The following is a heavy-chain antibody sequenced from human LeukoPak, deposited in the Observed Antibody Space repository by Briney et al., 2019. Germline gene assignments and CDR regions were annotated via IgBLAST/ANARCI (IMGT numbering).Heavy chain of an antibody. J-gene: IGHJ4*02. CDR2: IKQDESEK. CDR1: GFTFSSYS. Sequence: GGSLRLSCAASGFTFSSYSMNWVRQAPGKGLEWVANIKQDESEKYYVDSVKGRFTISRDNAKKSLYLQMNSLRVDDTAVYYCARDVEGSLDYWGQGTLVTVSS. V-gene: IGHV3-7*01. CDR3: ARDVEGSLDY. D-gene: IGHD5-24*01.